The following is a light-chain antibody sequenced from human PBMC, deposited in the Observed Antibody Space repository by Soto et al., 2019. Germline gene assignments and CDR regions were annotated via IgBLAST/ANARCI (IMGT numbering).Light chain of an antibody. V-gene: IGKV1-5*01. J-gene: IGKJ1*01. CDR3: QYYAGVWT. Sequence: DILMTQSPSTLSASVGDRVTITCRASQSLSNRLAWYQQKPGKAPKVLIYDASSLESGVPSRFSGSGSGTHFILTISSLQPDDFATYYCQYYAGVWTFGQGTKVEIK. CDR1: QSLSNR. CDR2: DAS.